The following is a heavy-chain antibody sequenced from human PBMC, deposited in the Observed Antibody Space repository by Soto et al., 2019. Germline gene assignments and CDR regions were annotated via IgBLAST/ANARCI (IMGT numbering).Heavy chain of an antibody. Sequence: GGSLRLSCAASGFTFSSYAMHWVRQAPSKGLEWVALISYDGSNKFYADSVKGRFTISRDNSKNTLYLQMNSLRAEDTAVYYYARCIYHTVTGRLDCSGQGSLDLVSS. CDR3: ARCIYHTVTGRLDC. CDR1: GFTFSSYA. J-gene: IGHJ4*02. CDR2: ISYDGSNK. D-gene: IGHD4-4*01. V-gene: IGHV3-30-3*01.